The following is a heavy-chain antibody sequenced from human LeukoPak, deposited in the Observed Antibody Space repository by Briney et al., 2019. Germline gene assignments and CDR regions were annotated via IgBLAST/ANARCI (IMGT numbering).Heavy chain of an antibody. D-gene: IGHD4-11*01. CDR1: GYKLTNNW. CDR2: IYPGDSDT. V-gene: IGHV5-51*01. Sequence: GESLKISCKISGYKLTNNWIGWVRQVPGKGLEWMGIIYPGDSDTRYSPSFQGQVTISADKSISTAYLQWSSLKASDTAMYYCARLYSNYGFGSGYFDLWGRGTLVTVSS. J-gene: IGHJ2*01. CDR3: ARLYSNYGFGSGYFDL.